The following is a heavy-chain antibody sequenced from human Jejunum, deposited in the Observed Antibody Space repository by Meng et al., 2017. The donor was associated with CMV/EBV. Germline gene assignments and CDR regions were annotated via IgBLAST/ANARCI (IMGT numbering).Heavy chain of an antibody. V-gene: IGHV3-21*01. CDR3: AREISMVRGGAE. CDR2: ISSRGNSI. D-gene: IGHD3-10*01. Sequence: ASGFSFNYCGMNEVRQAPGKGVGWVSSISSRGNSISSTNSLTGRFTISRDRAKDSLYLQMNSLRVEDTAVYYCAREISMVRGGAEWGQGTLVTVSS. CDR1: GFSFNYCG. J-gene: IGHJ4*02.